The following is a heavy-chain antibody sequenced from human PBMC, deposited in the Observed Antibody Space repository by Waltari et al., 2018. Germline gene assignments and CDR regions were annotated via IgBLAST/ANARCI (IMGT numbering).Heavy chain of an antibody. V-gene: IGHV1-24*01. CDR1: GYTLTELS. Sequence: QVQLVQYGAEVKKPGASVKVSCKVSGYTLTELSMHWVRQAPGKGLEWMGGFDPEDGETIYAQKFQGRVTMTEDTSTDTAYMELSSLRSEDTAVYYCATDALIGDYYDSSGYWSYWGQGTLVTVSS. D-gene: IGHD3-22*01. J-gene: IGHJ4*02. CDR2: FDPEDGET. CDR3: ATDALIGDYYDSSGYWSY.